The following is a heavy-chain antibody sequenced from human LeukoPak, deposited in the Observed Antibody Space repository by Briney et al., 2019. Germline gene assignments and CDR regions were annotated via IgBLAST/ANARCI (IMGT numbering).Heavy chain of an antibody. CDR1: GGSISNYY. J-gene: IGHJ5*02. CDR3: ARDKMYQLPHNWFDP. V-gene: IGHV4-4*07. Sequence: SETLSLTCIVSGGSISNYYWSWIRQPAGKGLEWIGCIYTSGSTDYNPSLKTRVTMSLDTSKNQFSLKMSSVTAADTAVYYCARDKMYQLPHNWFDPWGQGTLVTVSS. CDR2: IYTSGST. D-gene: IGHD2-2*01.